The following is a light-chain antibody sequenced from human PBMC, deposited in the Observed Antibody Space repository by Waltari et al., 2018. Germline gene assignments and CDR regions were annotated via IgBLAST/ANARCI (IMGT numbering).Light chain of an antibody. Sequence: DVQMTQSPSSLSASIGDRVTIPCRASQNVDTYLNWYQQKPGKAPQLLIYGASNLQSGVPSRFSGSGYGTHFTLTISSLRPEDFASYYCQQSYSLPPWTFGQGTKVEIK. CDR1: QNVDTY. CDR2: GAS. CDR3: QQSYSLPPWT. V-gene: IGKV1-39*01. J-gene: IGKJ1*01.